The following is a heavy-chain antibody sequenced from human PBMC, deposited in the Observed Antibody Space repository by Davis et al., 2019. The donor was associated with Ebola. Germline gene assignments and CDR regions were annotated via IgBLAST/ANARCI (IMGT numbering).Heavy chain of an antibody. Sequence: GGSLRLSCAASGFTFRNYWMSWVRQAPGKGLEWVGRIKSKTDGGTTDYAAPVKGRFTISRDDSKNTLYLQMNSLKTEDTAVYYCTTDYPSIYYDSSDTDYWGQGTLVTVSS. CDR2: IKSKTDGGTT. CDR3: TTDYPSIYYDSSDTDY. D-gene: IGHD3-22*01. CDR1: GFTFRNYW. J-gene: IGHJ4*02. V-gene: IGHV3-15*01.